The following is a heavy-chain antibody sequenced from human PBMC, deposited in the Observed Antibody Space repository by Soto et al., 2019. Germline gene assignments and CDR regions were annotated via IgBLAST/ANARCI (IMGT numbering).Heavy chain of an antibody. V-gene: IGHV4-59*01. CDR3: ARGEMATIGGVDC. J-gene: IGHJ4*02. CDR1: GGSISSYY. D-gene: IGHD5-12*01. CDR2: IDYSGST. Sequence: QVQLQESGPGLVKPSETLSLTCTVSGGSISSYYWSWIRQPPGKGLEWIGYIDYSGSTKYNPSLKSRVTISVDTSKSQFSLKLRSVTAADTAVYYCARGEMATIGGVDCWGQGTLVTVSS.